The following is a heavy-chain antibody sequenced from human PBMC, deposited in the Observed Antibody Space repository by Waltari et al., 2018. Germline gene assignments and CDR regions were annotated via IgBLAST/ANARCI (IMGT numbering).Heavy chain of an antibody. CDR1: EYTFTSSY. J-gene: IGHJ6*02. V-gene: IGHV1-46*01. CDR2: INTSGGST. CDR3: ALDTGALWMDV. Sequence: QVQLVQSGAEVKKPGASVKISCKTSEYTFTSSYIHWVRQAPGQGLEWMGIINTSGGSTIYAQKFQGRVTMTRETSTSTVYMELSSLRSDDTAVYYCALDTGALWMDVWGQGTTVTVSS. D-gene: IGHD2-21*01.